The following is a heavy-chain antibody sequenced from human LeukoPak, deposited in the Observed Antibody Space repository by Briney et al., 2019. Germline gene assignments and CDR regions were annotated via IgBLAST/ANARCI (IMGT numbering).Heavy chain of an antibody. D-gene: IGHD6-6*01. CDR3: ARDLPSYSSSGYYFDY. CDR2: ISSSSSVI. J-gene: IGHJ4*02. CDR1: GSTFSSHT. V-gene: IGHV3-48*01. Sequence: GGSLRLSCAASGSTFSSHTMNWVRQAPGKGLEWVSYISSSSSVIYYADSVKGRFTISRDNAKNSLYLQMNSLRAEDTAVYYCARDLPSYSSSGYYFDYWGQGTLVTVSS.